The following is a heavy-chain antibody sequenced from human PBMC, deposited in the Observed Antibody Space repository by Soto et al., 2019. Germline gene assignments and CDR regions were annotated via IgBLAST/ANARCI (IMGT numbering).Heavy chain of an antibody. CDR2: IDGIGTGT. Sequence: EVQLVQSGGGSVQPGGSLRLSCAASGFTFTNYWMHWVRQVPGKGLVWVARIDGIGTGTSYSDSVRGRFTISRDNAENMLYLQMNSLRAEDTAVYYCTTVFEYWGRGTLVPVSS. V-gene: IGHV3-74*01. CDR3: TTVFEY. J-gene: IGHJ4*02. CDR1: GFTFTNYW.